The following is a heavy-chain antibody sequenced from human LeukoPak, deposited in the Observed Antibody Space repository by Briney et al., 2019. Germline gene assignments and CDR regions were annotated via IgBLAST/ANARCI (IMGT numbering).Heavy chain of an antibody. J-gene: IGHJ4*02. CDR1: GGSISSSSYY. CDR3: AAMALRYYFDY. CDR2: IYYSGST. Sequence: SETLSLTCTVSGGSISSSSYYWGWIRQPPGKGLEWIGSIYYSGSTYYNPSLKSRVTISVDTSKNQFSLKLSSVTAADTAVYYCAAMALRYYFDYWGQGTLVTVSS. D-gene: IGHD4-17*01. V-gene: IGHV4-39*07.